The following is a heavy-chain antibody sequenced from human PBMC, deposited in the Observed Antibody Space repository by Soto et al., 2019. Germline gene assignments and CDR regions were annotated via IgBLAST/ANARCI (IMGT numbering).Heavy chain of an antibody. Sequence: GGSLRLSCAASGFTFSSYAMSWVRQAPGKGLEWVSAISGSGGSTYYADSVKGRFTISRDNSKNTLYLQMNSLRAEDTAVYYCASRERSYDILSHFDYWGQGTLVTVSS. D-gene: IGHD3-9*01. CDR1: GFTFSSYA. CDR2: ISGSGGST. V-gene: IGHV3-23*01. J-gene: IGHJ4*02. CDR3: ASRERSYDILSHFDY.